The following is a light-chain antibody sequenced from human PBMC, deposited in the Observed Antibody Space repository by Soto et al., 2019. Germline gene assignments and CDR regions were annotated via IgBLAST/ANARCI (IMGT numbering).Light chain of an antibody. Sequence: QSALTQPASVSGSPGQSITISCTGTTSDVGGYNYVSWYQHHPGKAPKLMIYDVSNRPSGVTNRFSGSKSGSTASLTISGLQAEDEADYYCSSYTTSSIVVFGGGTKLTVL. J-gene: IGLJ2*01. CDR2: DVS. V-gene: IGLV2-14*03. CDR1: TSDVGGYNY. CDR3: SSYTTSSIVV.